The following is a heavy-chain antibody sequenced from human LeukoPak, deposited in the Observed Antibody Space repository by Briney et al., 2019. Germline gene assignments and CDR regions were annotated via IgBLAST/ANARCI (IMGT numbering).Heavy chain of an antibody. CDR3: ARDSGRPSNYGDYHNDY. CDR2: IKQDGSEK. Sequence: GGSLRLSCAASGFTFSSYWMSWVRQAPGKGLEWVANIKQDGSEKYYVDSVKGRFTISRDNAKNSLYLQMNSLRAEDTAVYYCARDSGRPSNYGDYHNDYWGQGTLVTVSP. D-gene: IGHD4-17*01. CDR1: GFTFSSYW. V-gene: IGHV3-7*01. J-gene: IGHJ4*02.